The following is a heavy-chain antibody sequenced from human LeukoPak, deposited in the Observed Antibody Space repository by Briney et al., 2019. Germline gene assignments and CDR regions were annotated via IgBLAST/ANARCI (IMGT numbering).Heavy chain of an antibody. D-gene: IGHD2-15*01. V-gene: IGHV1-18*01. CDR1: GYTFTSYS. CDR3: ARASYCSGGSCYSDY. Sequence: ASVKVSCKASGYTFTSYSISWVRQAPGQGLEWMGWSSAHNGNTIYAQKVKGRVTMTTDTSTSTAYMELRSLKSDDTAVYYCARASYCSGGSCYSDYWGQGTLVTVSS. CDR2: SSAHNGNT. J-gene: IGHJ4*02.